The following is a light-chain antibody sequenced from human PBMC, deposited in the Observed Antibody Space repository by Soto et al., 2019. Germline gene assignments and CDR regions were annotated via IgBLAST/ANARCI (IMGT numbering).Light chain of an antibody. CDR1: SSNIGNND. V-gene: IGLV1-51*01. CDR3: GTWDGSLSGGI. CDR2: DNK. J-gene: IGLJ2*01. Sequence: QSMLTQPPSMSAAPGQKVTISCSGRSSNIGNNDVSWYQQFPRTASKLLIYDNKKRPSGIPDRFSGSKSGTSATLGITGLQAGDEADYYCGTWDGSLSGGIFGGGTKLTVL.